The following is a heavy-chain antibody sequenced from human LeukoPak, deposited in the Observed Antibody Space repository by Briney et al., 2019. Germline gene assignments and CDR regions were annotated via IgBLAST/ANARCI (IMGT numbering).Heavy chain of an antibody. CDR3: CGYSGSSY. Sequence: GRSLRLSCAASGFTFDDYAMHWVRQAPGKGLEWVSGISWNSGSIGYADSVKGRFTISRDNAKNSLYLQMNSLRAEDTAVYYCCGYSGSSYWGQGTLVTVSS. CDR1: GFTFDDYA. D-gene: IGHD6-6*01. CDR2: ISWNSGSI. J-gene: IGHJ4*02. V-gene: IGHV3-9*01.